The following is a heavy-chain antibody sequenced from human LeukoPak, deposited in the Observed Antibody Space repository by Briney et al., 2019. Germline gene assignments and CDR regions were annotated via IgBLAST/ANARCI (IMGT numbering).Heavy chain of an antibody. Sequence: PGGSLRLSCAASGFTFSVYAMSWVRQAPGKGLEWVSAISGSGGSTYYADSVKGRFTISRDNSKNTLYLQMNSLRAEDTAVYYCAKDSKGSWYGGTWGQGTLVTVSS. V-gene: IGHV3-23*01. J-gene: IGHJ5*02. CDR2: ISGSGGST. D-gene: IGHD6-13*01. CDR1: GFTFSVYA. CDR3: AKDSKGSWYGGT.